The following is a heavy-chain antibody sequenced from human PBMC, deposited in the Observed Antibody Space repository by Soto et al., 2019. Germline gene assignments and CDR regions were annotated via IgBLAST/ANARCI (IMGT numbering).Heavy chain of an antibody. CDR1: GFTFSSYA. V-gene: IGHV3-30-3*01. Sequence: QVQLVESGGGVVQPGRSLRLSCAASGFTFSSYAMHWVRQAPGKGLEWVAVISYDGSNKYYADSVKGRFTISRDNSKNPLYLQMNSLRAEDTAVYYCARGRDGYHDAFDIWGQGTMVTVSS. J-gene: IGHJ3*02. CDR2: ISYDGSNK. CDR3: ARGRDGYHDAFDI. D-gene: IGHD5-12*01.